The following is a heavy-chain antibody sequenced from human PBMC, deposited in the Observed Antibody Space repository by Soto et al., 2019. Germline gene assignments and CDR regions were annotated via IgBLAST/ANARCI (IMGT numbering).Heavy chain of an antibody. CDR3: ARDLVVAGVDDYYFHMEV. J-gene: IGHJ6*03. Sequence: EVQLVESGGGLVKAGGSLRLSCAASGFTFSSYSMNWVRQAPGKGLEWVASISSSSSYIYYEDSVKGRFTISRDNATNSLSLQMNSLRAEDTALYSCARDLVVAGVDDYYFHMEVWGKGTTVTVSS. V-gene: IGHV3-21*01. CDR1: GFTFSSYS. D-gene: IGHD2-15*01. CDR2: ISSSSSYI.